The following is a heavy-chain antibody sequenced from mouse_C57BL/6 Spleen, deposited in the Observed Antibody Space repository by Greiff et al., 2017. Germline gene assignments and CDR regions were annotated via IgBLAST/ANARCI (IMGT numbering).Heavy chain of an antibody. D-gene: IGHD2-4*01. CDR3: ARPSYDYDVYAMDY. CDR2: IYPGDGDT. V-gene: IGHV1-82*01. CDR1: GYAFSSSW. J-gene: IGHJ4*01. Sequence: VKLMESGPELVKPGASVKISCKASGYAFSSSWMNWVKQRPGKGLEWIGRIYPGDGDTNYNGKFKGKATLTADKSSSTAYMQLSSLTSEDSAVYFCARPSYDYDVYAMDYWGQGTSVTVSS.